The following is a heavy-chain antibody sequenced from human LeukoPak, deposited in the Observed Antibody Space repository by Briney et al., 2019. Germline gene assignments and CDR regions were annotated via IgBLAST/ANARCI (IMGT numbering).Heavy chain of an antibody. CDR2: ISGSGGST. J-gene: IGHJ4*02. Sequence: GGSLRLSCAASGFTFSSYAMSWVRQAPGKGLEWVSAISGSGGSTYYADSVKGRFTISRDNSKNTLYLQMNSLRAEDTAVYYCARDQGYGDYPAGYWGQGTLVTVSS. CDR3: ARDQGYGDYPAGY. CDR1: GFTFSSYA. V-gene: IGHV3-23*01. D-gene: IGHD4-17*01.